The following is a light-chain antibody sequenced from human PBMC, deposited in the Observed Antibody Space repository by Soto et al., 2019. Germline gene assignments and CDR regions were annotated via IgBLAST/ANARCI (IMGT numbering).Light chain of an antibody. J-gene: IGKJ4*01. CDR3: QQYNEWPLT. Sequence: EIVMTQSPATLSVSPGERATLSCRASQSVSSNLAWYQQKPGQAPSLLIYDISARATGIPTRFSGSGSGTEFTLTISSLQSEDFAVYYCQQYNEWPLTFGGGTKV. V-gene: IGKV3D-15*01. CDR1: QSVSSN. CDR2: DIS.